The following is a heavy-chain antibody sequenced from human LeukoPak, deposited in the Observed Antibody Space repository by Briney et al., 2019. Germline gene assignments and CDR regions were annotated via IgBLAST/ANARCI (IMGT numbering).Heavy chain of an antibody. J-gene: IGHJ4*02. CDR2: MNPNSGNT. Sequence: ASVKVSCKASGYTFTSYDINWVRQATGQGLEWMGWMNPNSGNTGYAQKFQGRVTMTRNTSISTAYMELSSLRSEDTAVYYCARVEYCSSTSCYSAFDYWGQGTLVTVSS. D-gene: IGHD2-2*02. CDR1: GYTFTSYD. V-gene: IGHV1-8*01. CDR3: ARVEYCSSTSCYSAFDY.